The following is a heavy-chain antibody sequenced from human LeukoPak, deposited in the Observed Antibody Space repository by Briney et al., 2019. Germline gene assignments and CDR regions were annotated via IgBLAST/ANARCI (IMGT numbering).Heavy chain of an antibody. D-gene: IGHD3-22*01. CDR1: GFTFSDHY. V-gene: IGHV3-72*01. CDR3: ARATPDSGSYYYFDY. J-gene: IGHJ4*02. CDR2: TRNKARLYTT. Sequence: GGSLRLSCAASGFTFSDHYMDWVRQAPGKGLEWVGRTRNKARLYTTEYAASVKGRFTISRDNSKNSLYLQMDSLKTGDTAVYYCARATPDSGSYYYFDYWGQGTLVTISA.